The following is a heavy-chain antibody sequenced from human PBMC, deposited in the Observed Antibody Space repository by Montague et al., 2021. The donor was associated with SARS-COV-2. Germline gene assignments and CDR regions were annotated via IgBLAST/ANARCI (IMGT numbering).Heavy chain of an antibody. CDR3: ETTGLSGESWFDP. CDR1: GVSISSGTYY. V-gene: IGHV4-61*02. CDR2: VYTSGST. Sequence: TLSLTCTVSGVSISSGTYYWSWIRQPAGKGLEWIGRVYTSGSTNYNPSLESRATLSVDTSKNQFSLKLRSVTAADTAVYFCETTGLSGESWFDPWGQGTLVAVSS. J-gene: IGHJ5*02. D-gene: IGHD7-27*01.